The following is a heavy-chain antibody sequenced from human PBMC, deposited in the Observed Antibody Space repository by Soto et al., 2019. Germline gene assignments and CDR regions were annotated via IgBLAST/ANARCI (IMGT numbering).Heavy chain of an antibody. CDR3: ARVRTVTTGKGGMRYYYYGMDV. CDR1: GGSISSGDYY. V-gene: IGHV4-30-4*01. D-gene: IGHD4-17*01. Sequence: SETLSLTCTVSGGSISSGDYYWSWIRQPPGKGLEWIGYIYYSGSTYYNPSLKSRVTISVDTSKNQFSLKLSSVTAADTAVYYCARVRTVTTGKGGMRYYYYGMDVWGQGTTVTVSS. CDR2: IYYSGST. J-gene: IGHJ6*02.